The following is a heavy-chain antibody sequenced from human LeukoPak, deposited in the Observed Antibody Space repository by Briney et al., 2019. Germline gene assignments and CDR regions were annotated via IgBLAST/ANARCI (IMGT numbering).Heavy chain of an antibody. V-gene: IGHV4-39*01. D-gene: IGHD5-18*01. CDR1: GGSISSSSYY. CDR3: ARGLRMRWVQGNWFDP. J-gene: IGHJ5*02. Sequence: SETLSLTCTVSGGSISSSSYYWGWIRQPPGKGLEWIGSIYYSGSTYYNPSLKSRVTISVDTSKNQFSLKLSSVTAADTAVYYCARGLRMRWVQGNWFDPWGQGTLVTVSS. CDR2: IYYSGST.